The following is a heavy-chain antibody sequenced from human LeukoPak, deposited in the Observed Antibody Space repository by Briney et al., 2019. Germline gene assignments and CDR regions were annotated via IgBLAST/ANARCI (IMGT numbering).Heavy chain of an antibody. D-gene: IGHD6-6*01. CDR3: AKEQPIAARRGLPGY. J-gene: IGHJ4*02. V-gene: IGHV3-30*18. CDR2: ISYDGSNK. CDR1: GFTFCSFG. Sequence: GRSLRLSCAASGFTFCSFGMHWVPQAPGKGLEGVAVISYDGSNKYYADSVKGRFTISRDNSKNTLYLQMNSLRAEDTAVYYCAKEQPIAARRGLPGYWGQGTLVTVSS.